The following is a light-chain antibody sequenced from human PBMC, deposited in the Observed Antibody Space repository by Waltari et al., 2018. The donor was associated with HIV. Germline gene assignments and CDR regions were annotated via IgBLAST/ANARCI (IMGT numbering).Light chain of an antibody. V-gene: IGLV2-14*01. CDR2: GVS. CDR3: STYTDIDFLL. J-gene: IGLJ2*01. CDR1: GPGFGTHNF. Sequence: HSALTQPASVSGSPGQSVTLSCSGAGPGFGTHNFLSCYQQFPGQAPPLRIYGVSFRPSGISPRFSASESGNTASLTISGLQSGDEADYYCSTYTDIDFLLFGSGTKLTVL.